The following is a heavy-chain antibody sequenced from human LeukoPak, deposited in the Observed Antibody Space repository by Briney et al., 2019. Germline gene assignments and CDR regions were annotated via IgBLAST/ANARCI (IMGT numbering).Heavy chain of an antibody. J-gene: IGHJ5*02. D-gene: IGHD3-10*01. V-gene: IGHV4-39*07. CDR3: ARGRGEGRGIAMIRGVRAPSYNWFDP. Sequence: SETLSLTCTVSGGSISSSTYYWGWIRQPPGKGLEWIGSMYYSSGNTYYNPSLKSRVTISVDTSKNQFSLKLSSVTAADTAVYYCARGRGEGRGIAMIRGVRAPSYNWFDPWGHGTQVTVSS. CDR1: GGSISSSTYY. CDR2: MYYSSGNT.